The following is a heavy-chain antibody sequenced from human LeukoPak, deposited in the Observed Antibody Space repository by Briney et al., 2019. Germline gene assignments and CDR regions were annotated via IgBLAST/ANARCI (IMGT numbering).Heavy chain of an antibody. V-gene: IGHV3-64D*06. Sequence: GGSLRLSCLGSGFTFSWYGMNWVRQAPGRGLEYVSAISKNGVTTYYVDSVKGRFTISRDNSKNILYLQMNSLRVEDTAVYFCVKDLSDRDVDYWGQGTLVTVSS. J-gene: IGHJ4*02. CDR3: VKDLSDRDVDY. CDR2: ISKNGVTT. D-gene: IGHD2-21*02. CDR1: GFTFSWYG.